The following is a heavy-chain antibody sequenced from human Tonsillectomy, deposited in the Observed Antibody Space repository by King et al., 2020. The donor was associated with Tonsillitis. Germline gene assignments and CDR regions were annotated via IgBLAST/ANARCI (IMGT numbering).Heavy chain of an antibody. CDR3: AKEGEVVPAAIWGYYYYYMDV. V-gene: IGHV3-30*18. Sequence: VQLVESGGGVVQPGRSLSLSCAASGFTFSSYGMHWVRQAPGKGLEWVAVISYDGSNKYYADSVKGRFTISRDNSKNTLYLQVNSLRAEDTAVYFCAKEGEVVPAAIWGYYYYYMDVWGKGTTVTVSS. J-gene: IGHJ6*03. CDR1: GFTFSSYG. CDR2: ISYDGSNK. D-gene: IGHD2-2*02.